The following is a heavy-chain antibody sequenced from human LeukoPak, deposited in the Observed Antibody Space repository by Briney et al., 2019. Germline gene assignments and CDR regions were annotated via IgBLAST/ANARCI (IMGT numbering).Heavy chain of an antibody. CDR3: ASAVSRFFREVGY. CDR1: GFTFSSYS. D-gene: IGHD3-3*01. J-gene: IGHJ4*02. V-gene: IGHV3-48*01. CDR2: ISSSSSTI. Sequence: PGGSLRLSCAASGFTFSSYSMNWVRQAPGKGLEWVSYISSSSSTIYYADSVKGRFTISRDNAKNSLYLQMNSLRAEDTAVYYCASAVSRFFREVGYWGQGTLVTVSS.